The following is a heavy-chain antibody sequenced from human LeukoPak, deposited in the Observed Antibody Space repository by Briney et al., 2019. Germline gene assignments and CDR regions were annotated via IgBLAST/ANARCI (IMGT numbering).Heavy chain of an antibody. Sequence: GGSLRLSCVASGFTLRSYVMNWVRQTPGKGLEWVSAISGSGGSTYYADSVKGRFTISRDNSKNTLYLQMNSLRAEDTAVYYCAKDPQGAFDIWGQGTMVTVSS. CDR3: AKDPQGAFDI. CDR1: GFTLRSYV. CDR2: ISGSGGST. V-gene: IGHV3-23*01. J-gene: IGHJ3*02.